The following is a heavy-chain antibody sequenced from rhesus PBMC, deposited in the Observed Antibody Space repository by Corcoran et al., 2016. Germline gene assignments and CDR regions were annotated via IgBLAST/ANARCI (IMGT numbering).Heavy chain of an antibody. Sequence: EVQLVESGGGLVQPGGSLRLSCAASGFTFSSYDMSWVRQAPGKGLEWVSYISYTGKTIDYADCGKGRFTSARDNAKKSLSLQMSSVGAEDTAVYYCTRVGDYFDYWGQGVLVTVSS. CDR2: ISYTGKTI. J-gene: IGHJ4*01. V-gene: IGHV3-136*01. CDR1: GFTFSSYD. CDR3: TRVGDYFDY. D-gene: IGHD1-44*02.